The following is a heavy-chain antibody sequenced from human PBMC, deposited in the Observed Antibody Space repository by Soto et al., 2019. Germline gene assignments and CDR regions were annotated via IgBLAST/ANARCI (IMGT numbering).Heavy chain of an antibody. J-gene: IGHJ4*02. V-gene: IGHV4-30-2*01. CDR2: IYHTGTA. CDR1: GDSITTDCYS. Sequence: SETLSLTGNVSGDSITTDCYSWSWIRQPPGKGLEWIGYIYHTGTAYYNPSLKSRVTLSVDRSKNQFSLSLSSMTAADTAVYYCVREPWERNFDFLGQGTLVSVSS. CDR3: VREPWERNFDF. D-gene: IGHD1-26*01.